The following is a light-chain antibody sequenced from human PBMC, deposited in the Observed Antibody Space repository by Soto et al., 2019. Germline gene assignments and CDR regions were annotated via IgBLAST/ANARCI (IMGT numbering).Light chain of an antibody. CDR1: QKIESW. CDR2: KAS. Sequence: DIQMTQVPSTLAASVGDRVTITCRASQKIESWVAWFQRKPGKAPKLLIYKASTLDLGVPSRFSGSGSGTEFTLTISDLQPDDFATYYCQQYENYFWTFGQGTKVDIK. V-gene: IGKV1-5*03. J-gene: IGKJ1*01. CDR3: QQYENYFWT.